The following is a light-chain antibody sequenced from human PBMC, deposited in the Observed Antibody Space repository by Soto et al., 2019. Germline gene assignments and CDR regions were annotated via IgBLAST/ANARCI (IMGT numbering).Light chain of an antibody. J-gene: IGKJ2*01. CDR1: QSVRSIY. V-gene: IGKV3-20*01. Sequence: EIVLTQSPGTLSLSPGERATLSCGASQSVRSIYVAWYQQRPGQTPRLLIYGTSKRATGIPDRFSGSGSGTDFTLTISRLEPEDFAVYYCQQYGSTPWSFGQGTKVEIK. CDR3: QQYGSTPWS. CDR2: GTS.